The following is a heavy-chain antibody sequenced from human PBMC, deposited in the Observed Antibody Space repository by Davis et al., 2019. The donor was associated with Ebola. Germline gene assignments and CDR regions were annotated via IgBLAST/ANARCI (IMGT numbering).Heavy chain of an antibody. Sequence: SVKVSCKASGGTFSSYAISWVRQAPGQGLEWMGGIIPIFGTANYAQKFQGRVTITADESTSTAYMELSSLRSGDTAVYYCARGPECSSISCNYWFDPWGQGTLVTVSS. CDR3: ARGPECSSISCNYWFDP. D-gene: IGHD2-2*01. J-gene: IGHJ5*02. V-gene: IGHV1-69*13. CDR1: GGTFSSYA. CDR2: IIPIFGTA.